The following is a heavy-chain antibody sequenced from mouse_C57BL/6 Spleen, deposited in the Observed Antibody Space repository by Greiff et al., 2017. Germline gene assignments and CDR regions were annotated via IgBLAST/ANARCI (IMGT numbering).Heavy chain of an antibody. CDR2: IYPENGDT. V-gene: IGHV14-4*01. J-gene: IGHJ3*01. Sequence: VQLQQSGAELVRPGASVKLSCTASGFNIKDDYMHWVKQRPEQGLEWIGWIYPENGDTEYASKFQGKATVTAGTSSNTAYLQLSSLTSEDSAVYYCTTDGSSYGFAYWGQGTLVTVSA. CDR3: TTDGSSYGFAY. CDR1: GFNIKDDY. D-gene: IGHD1-1*01.